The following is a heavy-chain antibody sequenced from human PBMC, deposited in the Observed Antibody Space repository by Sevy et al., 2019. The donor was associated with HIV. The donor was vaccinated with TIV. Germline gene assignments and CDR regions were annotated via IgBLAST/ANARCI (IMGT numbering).Heavy chain of an antibody. J-gene: IGHJ4*02. Sequence: GGSLRLSCAASGFTFSDYYMSWIRQAPGKGLEWVSYISSSGSTIYYADSVKGRFTISRDNAKNSLYLQMNSLRAEDTAVYYCAREGERISMIYGPCYFDYWGQGTLVTVSS. D-gene: IGHD3-22*01. CDR3: AREGERISMIYGPCYFDY. CDR2: ISSSGSTI. V-gene: IGHV3-11*01. CDR1: GFTFSDYY.